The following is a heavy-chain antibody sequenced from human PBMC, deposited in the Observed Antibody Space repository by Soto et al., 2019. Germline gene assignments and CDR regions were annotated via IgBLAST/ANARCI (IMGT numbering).Heavy chain of an antibody. CDR1: GFTFSNAW. V-gene: IGHV3-15*01. D-gene: IGHD5-12*01. CDR2: IKSKTDGGTT. J-gene: IGHJ4*02. CDR3: TTDLGDWLLDY. Sequence: ESGGGLVKPGGSLRLSCAASGFTFSNAWMSCVRQAPGKGLEWVGRIKSKTDGGTTDYAAPVKGRFTISRDDSKNTLYLQMNSLKTEDTAVYYCTTDLGDWLLDYWGQGTLVTVSS.